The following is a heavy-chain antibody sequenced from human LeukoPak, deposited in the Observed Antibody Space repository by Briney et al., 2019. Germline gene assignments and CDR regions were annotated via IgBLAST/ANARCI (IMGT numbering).Heavy chain of an antibody. CDR2: IDPGDSDT. CDR1: GYSFSSYW. Sequence: GESLKISCKGSGYSFSSYWIGWVRQMPGKGLEWMGIIDPGDSDTRYSPSFQGQVTISADKSISTAYLQWSSLKASDTAMYYCARRGWLQSRGDAFDIWGQGTMVTVSS. D-gene: IGHD5-24*01. CDR3: ARRGWLQSRGDAFDI. J-gene: IGHJ3*02. V-gene: IGHV5-51*01.